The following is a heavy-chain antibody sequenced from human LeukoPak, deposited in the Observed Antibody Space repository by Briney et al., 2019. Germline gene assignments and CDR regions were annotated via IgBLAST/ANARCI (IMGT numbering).Heavy chain of an antibody. D-gene: IGHD3-3*01. CDR1: GGSLSGYY. J-gene: IGHJ6*03. CDR3: ARGSSDFRVFGSYYYYYYMDV. CDR2: INHSGST. V-gene: IGHV4-34*01. Sequence: SETLSLTCAVYGGSLSGYYWSWIPQPPGKGLAWIGEINHSGSTNYNPSLRSRVTISVDTSKNQFSLKLSSVTAADTAVYYCARGSSDFRVFGSYYYYYYMDVWGKGTTVTVSS.